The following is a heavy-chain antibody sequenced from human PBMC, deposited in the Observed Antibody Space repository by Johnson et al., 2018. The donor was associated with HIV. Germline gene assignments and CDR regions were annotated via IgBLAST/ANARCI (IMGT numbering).Heavy chain of an antibody. V-gene: IGHV3-30*02. Sequence: VQLVESGGGVVQPGGSLRLSCAASGFTFSSYGMHWVRQAPGKGLEWVAFIRYDGSNKYYADSVKGRFTISRDNAKNTLYLQMNSLRAEDTAVYYCARGKKQWLDEDAFDIWGQGTMVTVSS. CDR3: ARGKKQWLDEDAFDI. CDR1: GFTFSSYG. J-gene: IGHJ3*02. D-gene: IGHD6-19*01. CDR2: IRYDGSNK.